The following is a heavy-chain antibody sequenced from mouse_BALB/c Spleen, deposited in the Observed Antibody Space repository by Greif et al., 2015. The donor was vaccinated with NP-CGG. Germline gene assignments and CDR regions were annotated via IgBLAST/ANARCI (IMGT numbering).Heavy chain of an antibody. D-gene: IGHD2-14*01. Sequence: EVKLVESGGGLVQPGGSLKLSCAASGFTFSSYGMSWVRQTPDKRLELVATINSNGGSTYYPDSVKGRFTISRDNAKNTLYLQMSSLKSEDTAMYYCAREYYYRYGFAYWGQGTLVTVSA. V-gene: IGHV5-6-3*01. CDR1: GFTFSSYG. J-gene: IGHJ3*01. CDR2: INSNGGST. CDR3: AREYYYRYGFAY.